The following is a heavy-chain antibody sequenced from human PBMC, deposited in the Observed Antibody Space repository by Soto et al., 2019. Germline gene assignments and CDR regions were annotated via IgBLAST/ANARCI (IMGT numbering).Heavy chain of an antibody. CDR2: ILSSDEK. J-gene: IGHJ6*03. CDR3: ARMLAVNYYSYYVDV. CDR1: GFSLRNARMG. D-gene: IGHD3-22*01. Sequence: QVTLKESGPVLVKPTETLTLTCTVSGFSLRNARMGVSWIRQPPGKALEWLAHILSSDEKSYNTSLKGRVTLSKDTSKSQVVLTMTYVDPVDTATYFCARMLAVNYYSYYVDVWGEGTTVTVSS. V-gene: IGHV2-26*01.